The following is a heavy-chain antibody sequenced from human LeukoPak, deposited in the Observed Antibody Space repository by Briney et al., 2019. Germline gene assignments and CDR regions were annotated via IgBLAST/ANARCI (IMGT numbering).Heavy chain of an antibody. D-gene: IGHD3-22*01. V-gene: IGHV3-30*18. Sequence: PGGSLRLSCAASGFTFSSYGMHWVRQAPGKGLEWVAVISYDGSNKYYADSVKGRFTISRDNSKNTLYLQMNSLRAEDTAVYYCAKGWYYYDSSGPFDYWGQGTLVTVSS. CDR1: GFTFSSYG. CDR3: AKGWYYYDSSGPFDY. CDR2: ISYDGSNK. J-gene: IGHJ4*02.